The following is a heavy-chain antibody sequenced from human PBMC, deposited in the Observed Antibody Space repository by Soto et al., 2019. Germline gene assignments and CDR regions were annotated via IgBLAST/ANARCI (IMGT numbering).Heavy chain of an antibody. CDR2: ISGSGGST. V-gene: IGHV3-23*01. Sequence: EVQLLESGGGLVQPGGSLRLSCAASGFTFSSYAMRWVRQAPGKGLEWVAAISGSGGSTYYADSVKGRFTISRDNSKNTLYLQMNSLRAEDTAVYYCAKSNFYGSGSYPGAFYIWGQGTMVTVSS. CDR3: AKSNFYGSGSYPGAFYI. CDR1: GFTFSSYA. J-gene: IGHJ3*02. D-gene: IGHD3-10*01.